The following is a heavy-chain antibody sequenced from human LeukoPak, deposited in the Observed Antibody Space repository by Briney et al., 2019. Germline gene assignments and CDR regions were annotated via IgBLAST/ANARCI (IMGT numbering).Heavy chain of an antibody. V-gene: IGHV1-69*06. CDR2: ILPIFGTA. Sequence: SVKLSCKASGGTFSSYAISWVRQAPGQGLEWMGGILPIFGTANYAQKIQGRVTITADKSTSTAYMELSSLRSEDTAVYYCARGGEVRGVIISSAFDIWGQGTMVTVSS. CDR3: ARGGEVRGVIISSAFDI. J-gene: IGHJ3*02. CDR1: GGTFSSYA. D-gene: IGHD3-10*01.